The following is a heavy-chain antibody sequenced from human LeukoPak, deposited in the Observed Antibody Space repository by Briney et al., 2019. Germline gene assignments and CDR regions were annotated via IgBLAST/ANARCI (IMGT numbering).Heavy chain of an antibody. Sequence: NPSETLSHTCAVYGGSFSGYYWSWIRQPPGKGLEWISCIYRDSSVIHYADSVRGRFTVSRDNAKNSVYLQMNSLRAEDTAVYFCARYGSGRNYRDPFDSWGQGTRVTVSS. CDR2: IYRDSSVI. D-gene: IGHD3-10*01. V-gene: IGHV3-11*06. CDR3: ARYGSGRNYRDPFDS. CDR1: GGSFSGYY. J-gene: IGHJ4*02.